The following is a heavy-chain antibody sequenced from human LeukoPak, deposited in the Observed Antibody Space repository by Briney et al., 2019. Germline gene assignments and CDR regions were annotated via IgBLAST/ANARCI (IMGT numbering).Heavy chain of an antibody. CDR3: ARGPRDPTEFCSGGRCAPTYEF. D-gene: IGHD2-15*01. CDR2: ISSSGRTT. Sequence: PGGSLRLSCVVSGFTSNIYEMNWVRQAPGKGLEWVSYISSSGRTTYYADSVKGRFTISRDNAKNSLYLQMNSLRVDDTAVYYCARGPRDPTEFCSGGRCAPTYEFWGQGTLVTVSS. CDR1: GFTSNIYE. J-gene: IGHJ4*02. V-gene: IGHV3-48*03.